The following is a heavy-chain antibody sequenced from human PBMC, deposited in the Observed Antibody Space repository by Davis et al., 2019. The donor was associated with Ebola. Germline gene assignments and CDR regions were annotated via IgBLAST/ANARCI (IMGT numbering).Heavy chain of an antibody. CDR3: TCYYDGYNLPFDY. J-gene: IGHJ4*02. D-gene: IGHD5-24*01. CDR2: IRSKANSDAT. V-gene: IGHV3-73*01. Sequence: GESLKISCAASGFTFSGSAMHWVRQASGKGLEWVGRIRSKANSDATAYAASVKGRFTISRDDSKNTAYLQMNSLKTEDTAVYYCTCYYDGYNLPFDYWGQGTLVTVSS. CDR1: GFTFSGSA.